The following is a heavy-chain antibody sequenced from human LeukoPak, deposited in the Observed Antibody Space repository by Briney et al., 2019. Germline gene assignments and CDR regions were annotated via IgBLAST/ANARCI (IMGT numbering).Heavy chain of an antibody. CDR2: IIPIFGTA. Sequence: SVKVSCKASGGTFSSYAISLVRQAPGQGLEWMGRIIPIFGTANYAQKFQGRVTITTDESTSTAYMELSSLRSEDTAVYYCARGRDGYNYYFDYWVQGTLVTVSS. CDR1: GGTFSSYA. D-gene: IGHD5-24*01. CDR3: ARGRDGYNYYFDY. V-gene: IGHV1-69*05. J-gene: IGHJ4*02.